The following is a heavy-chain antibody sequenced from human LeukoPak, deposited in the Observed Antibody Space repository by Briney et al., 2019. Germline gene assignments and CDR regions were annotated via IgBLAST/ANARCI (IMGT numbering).Heavy chain of an antibody. CDR2: ITDSGST. Sequence: SETLSLTCTVSGGPISSYYWSWIRQPPGKGLEWIGYITDSGSTNYNPSLESRVTISLDTSKTQFSLKLTSVTAADTAVYYCARDRGSSGNNYYFDYWGQGTLVTASS. V-gene: IGHV4-59*01. CDR1: GGPISSYY. J-gene: IGHJ4*02. D-gene: IGHD6-19*01. CDR3: ARDRGSSGNNYYFDY.